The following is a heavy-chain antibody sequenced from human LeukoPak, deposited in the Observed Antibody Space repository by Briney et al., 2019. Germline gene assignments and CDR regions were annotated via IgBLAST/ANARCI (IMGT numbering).Heavy chain of an antibody. CDR1: GFTFSSYT. Sequence: GGSLRLSCAASGFTFSSYTFNWVRQAPGKGLEWVSAISGDSRYIYYTDSVRGRFTISRDNAENSLYLQMSNLRAEDSAVYYCARREDYGDYRWDYWGQGTLVTVSS. CDR3: ARREDYGDYRWDY. V-gene: IGHV3-21*01. CDR2: ISGDSRYI. D-gene: IGHD4-17*01. J-gene: IGHJ4*02.